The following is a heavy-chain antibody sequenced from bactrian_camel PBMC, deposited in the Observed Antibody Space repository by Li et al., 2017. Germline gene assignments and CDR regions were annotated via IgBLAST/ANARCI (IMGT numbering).Heavy chain of an antibody. V-gene: IGHV3S42*01. CDR3: TTGPSWGGCNYAY. CDR1: GYSASGNC. J-gene: IGHJ4*01. D-gene: IGHD5*01. CDR2: ISIGAGST. Sequence: VQLVESGGDWVQAGGSLRLSCAASGYSASGNCMGWFRQAPGKEREAVASISIGAGSTIYADSVKGRFTISKDNAKNTLYLQMNSLKPEDTAMYYCTTGPSWGGCNYAYWGQGTQVTVS.